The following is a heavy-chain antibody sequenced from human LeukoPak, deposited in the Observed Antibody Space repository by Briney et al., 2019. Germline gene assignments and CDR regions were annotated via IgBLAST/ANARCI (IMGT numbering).Heavy chain of an antibody. CDR1: GGSISSSSYY. Sequence: PSETLSLTCTVSGGSISSSSYYWGWIRQPPGKGLEWIGSIYYSGSTYYNPSLKSRVTISGDTSKNQFSLRLSSVTAADTAVYYCARASYSYDINGWVPFDYWGQGTLVTVSS. D-gene: IGHD3-22*01. J-gene: IGHJ4*02. V-gene: IGHV4-39*07. CDR2: IYYSGST. CDR3: ARASYSYDINGWVPFDY.